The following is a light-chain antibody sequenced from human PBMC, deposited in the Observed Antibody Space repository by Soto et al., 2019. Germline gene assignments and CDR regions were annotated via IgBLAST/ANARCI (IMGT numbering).Light chain of an antibody. CDR2: DVS. CDR1: SSDVGGYNY. CDR3: NSYTSSSTLV. V-gene: IGLV2-14*01. Sequence: QSVLTQPASVSGSPGQSITISCTGTSSDVGGYNYVSWYQQHPGKAPKLMIYDVSNRPSGVSNRFSGSKSGNTASLTISGLQAEXGADYYCNSYTSSSTLVFGTGTKVTVL. J-gene: IGLJ1*01.